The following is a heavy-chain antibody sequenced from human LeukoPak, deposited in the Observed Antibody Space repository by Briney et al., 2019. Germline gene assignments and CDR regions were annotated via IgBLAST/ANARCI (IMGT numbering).Heavy chain of an antibody. Sequence: SVKVPCKASGGTFSNYAFSWVRQAPGQGLEWVGGIVPIFRTTNYAEQFQGRVAITTDESTNTAYLDLSSLRSEDTGVYYCAKDDGSATMGFDSWGQGTLVSVSS. CDR2: IVPIFRTT. CDR1: GGTFSNYA. V-gene: IGHV1-69*05. D-gene: IGHD1-26*01. J-gene: IGHJ5*01. CDR3: AKDDGSATMGFDS.